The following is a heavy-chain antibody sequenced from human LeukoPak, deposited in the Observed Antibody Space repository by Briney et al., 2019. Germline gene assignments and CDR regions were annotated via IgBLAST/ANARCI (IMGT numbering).Heavy chain of an antibody. CDR3: ARGSYYFDY. V-gene: IGHV4-4*02. CDR1: GFTLSNAW. CDR2: IYQSGST. J-gene: IGHJ4*02. Sequence: GSLRLSCAASGFTLSNAWMNWVRQPPGKGLEWIGSIYQSGSTNYNPSLKSRVTISVDTSKNQFSLKLSSVTAADTAVYYCARGSYYFDYWGQGTLVTVSS. D-gene: IGHD1-26*01.